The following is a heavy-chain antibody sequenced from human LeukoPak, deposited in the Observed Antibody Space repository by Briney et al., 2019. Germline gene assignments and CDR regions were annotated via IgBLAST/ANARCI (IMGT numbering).Heavy chain of an antibody. CDR2: IKQDGSET. CDR3: ARVSAIWSGNYRDY. V-gene: IGHV3-7*04. Sequence: PAGSLRLSCAASGFTFSNYWLSWVRQAPGKGLEWVANIKQDGSETYYVDSVKGRFIVSRDNAKNSLYLHMSSLRADDMAVYYCARVSAIWSGNYRDYWGQGTLVTVSS. D-gene: IGHD3-3*01. CDR1: GFTFSNYW. J-gene: IGHJ4*02.